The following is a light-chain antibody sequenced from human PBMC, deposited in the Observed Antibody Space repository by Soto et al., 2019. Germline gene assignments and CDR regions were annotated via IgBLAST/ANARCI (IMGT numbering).Light chain of an antibody. CDR3: QQSYRPSYT. CDR2: AAS. Sequence: DIQMTQSPSSLSASVGDRVTITCRASQSISSYLNWYQQKPGKAPKVLIYAASSLQSGVPSRFSGSGSGTDFTLTISSLQPEDVAAYYCQQSYRPSYTFGEGTKLEIK. CDR1: QSISSY. J-gene: IGKJ2*01. V-gene: IGKV1-39*01.